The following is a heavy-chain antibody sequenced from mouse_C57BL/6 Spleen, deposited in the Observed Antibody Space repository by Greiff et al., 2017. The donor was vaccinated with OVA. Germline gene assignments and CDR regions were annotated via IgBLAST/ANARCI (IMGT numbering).Heavy chain of an antibody. CDR3: TEELGRGY. V-gene: IGHV6-3*01. CDR2: IRLKSDNYAT. J-gene: IGHJ2*01. D-gene: IGHD4-1*01. CDR1: GFTFSNYW. Sequence: EVMLVESGGGLVQPGGSMKLSCVASGFTFSNYWMNWVRQSPEKGLEWVAQIRLKSDNYATHYAESVKGRFTISRDDSKSSVYLQMNNVRAEDTGIYYCTEELGRGYWGKGTTLTVSS.